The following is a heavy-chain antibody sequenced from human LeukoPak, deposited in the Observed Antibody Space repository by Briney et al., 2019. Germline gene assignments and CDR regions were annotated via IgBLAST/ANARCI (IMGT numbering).Heavy chain of an antibody. D-gene: IGHD2-2*01. Sequence: PGGSLRLSCAASGFTFSNYEMHWVRQAPGKGLEWVSYISSSGSDIYYADSVKGRFTISRDNAKNSLYLQMNSLRAEDTAVYYCARGSEVVAAANNWFDPWGQGTLVTVYS. CDR2: ISSSGSDI. CDR1: GFTFSNYE. J-gene: IGHJ5*02. CDR3: ARGSEVVAAANNWFDP. V-gene: IGHV3-48*03.